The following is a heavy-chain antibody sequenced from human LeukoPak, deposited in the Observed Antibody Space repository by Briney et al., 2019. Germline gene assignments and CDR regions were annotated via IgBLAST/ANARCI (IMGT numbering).Heavy chain of an antibody. J-gene: IGHJ5*02. Sequence: GGSLRLSCAASGFTFSDYYMSWIRQAPGQGLEWVSYISSSGSTIYYADSVKGRFTISRDNAKNSLYLQMNSLRAEDTAVYYCARDLGYSSSTNWFDPWGQGTLVTVSS. CDR2: ISSSGSTI. CDR3: ARDLGYSSSTNWFDP. V-gene: IGHV3-11*01. D-gene: IGHD6-6*01. CDR1: GFTFSDYY.